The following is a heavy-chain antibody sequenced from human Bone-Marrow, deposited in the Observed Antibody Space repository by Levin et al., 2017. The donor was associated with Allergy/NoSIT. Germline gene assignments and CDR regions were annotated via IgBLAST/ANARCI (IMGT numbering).Heavy chain of an antibody. J-gene: IGHJ3*01. CDR2: ITSDGDNT. CDR1: GFDFSRYG. CDR3: AKDARGRAFFGDLDF. V-gene: IGHV3-30*18. D-gene: IGHD3-10*01. Sequence: SCAASGFDFSRYGMHWVRQAPGKGLEWVTLITSDGDNTYYIDSVKGRFTISRDNSKNTLYLEMNSLTEEDTAVYYCAKDARGRAFFGDLDFWGQGTKLIVSS.